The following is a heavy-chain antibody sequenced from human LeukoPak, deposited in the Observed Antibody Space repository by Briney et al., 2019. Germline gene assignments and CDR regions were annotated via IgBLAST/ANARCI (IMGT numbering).Heavy chain of an antibody. CDR2: INPNSGGT. CDR3: ARVMGGYCSSTSCGGDAFDI. CDR1: GYTFTGYY. Sequence: ASVKVSCKASGYTFTGYYMHWVRQAPGQGLEWMGWINPNSGGTNYAQKFQGRVTMTRDTSISTAYMELSRLRSDDTAVYYCARVMGGYCSSTSCGGDAFDIWGQGTMVTVSS. J-gene: IGHJ3*02. D-gene: IGHD2-2*01. V-gene: IGHV1-2*02.